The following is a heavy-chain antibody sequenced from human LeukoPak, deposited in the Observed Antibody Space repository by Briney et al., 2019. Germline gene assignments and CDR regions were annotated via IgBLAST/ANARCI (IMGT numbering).Heavy chain of an antibody. Sequence: PGGSLRLSCAASGFTFSSYSMNWVRQAPGKGLEWVSYISSSSSTIYYADSVKGRFTISRDNAKNSLYLQMNSLRDEDTAVYYCARRFLEWLPHIHFYYYYMDVWGKGTTVTVSS. CDR2: ISSSSSTI. V-gene: IGHV3-48*02. D-gene: IGHD3-3*01. CDR3: ARRFLEWLPHIHFYYYYMDV. CDR1: GFTFSSYS. J-gene: IGHJ6*03.